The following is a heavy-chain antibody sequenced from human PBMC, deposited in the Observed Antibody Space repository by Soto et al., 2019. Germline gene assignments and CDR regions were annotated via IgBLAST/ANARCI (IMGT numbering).Heavy chain of an antibody. J-gene: IGHJ4*02. CDR3: SSSGNPNSRSPFGIGY. V-gene: IGHV4-61*01. D-gene: IGHD6-6*01. CDR1: GGSVNSDNYY. Sequence: QVQLQESGPGLVKPSETLSLTCSVSGGSVNSDNYYWSWIRQPPGKGLEWIACIYNGKYRKYNPSLNRLVTISAAASRNRFSLELSSLSAADTAVYYCSSSGNPNSRSPFGIGYWGRGTLVTVSS. CDR2: IYNGKYR.